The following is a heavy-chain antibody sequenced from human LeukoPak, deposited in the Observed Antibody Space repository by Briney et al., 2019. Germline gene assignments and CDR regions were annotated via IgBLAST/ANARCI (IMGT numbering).Heavy chain of an antibody. CDR1: RYTFTVYY. CDR2: INPNSGGT. Sequence: GASVKVSCKASRYTFTVYYMHWVRQAPGQGLEWTGWINPNSGGTNYAQKFQGRVTMTRDTSISTAYMELSRLRSDDTAVYYCARVVGGPYYFDYWGQGTLVTVSS. V-gene: IGHV1-2*02. J-gene: IGHJ4*02. CDR3: ARVVGGPYYFDY. D-gene: IGHD1-26*01.